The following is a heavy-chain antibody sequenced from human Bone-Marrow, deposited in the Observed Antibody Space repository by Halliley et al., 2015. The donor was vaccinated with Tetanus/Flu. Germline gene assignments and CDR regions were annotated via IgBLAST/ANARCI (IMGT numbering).Heavy chain of an antibody. Sequence: SLRLSCAASGFTFSNFAMTWVRLIPGKGLEWVSSINGRGNTTYFADSVKGRFTVSRANSENTLFLQMNSVRVGDTAIYYCAKDRSEGRIYFVSWGPGTLVTVSS. V-gene: IGHV3-23*01. CDR2: INGRGNTT. J-gene: IGHJ4*02. CDR1: GFTFSNFA. CDR3: AKDRSEGRIYFVS. D-gene: IGHD2-15*01.